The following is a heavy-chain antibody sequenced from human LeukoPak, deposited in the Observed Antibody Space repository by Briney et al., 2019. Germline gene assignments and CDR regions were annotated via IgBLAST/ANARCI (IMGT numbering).Heavy chain of an antibody. CDR1: GYSISSGYY. CDR2: IYHSGST. D-gene: IGHD2-2*01. J-gene: IGHJ6*03. Sequence: SETLSLTCAVSGYSISSGYYWGWIRQPPGKGLEWIGSIYHSGSTYYNPSLKSRVTISADTSKNQFSLKLSSVTAADTAVYYCARLYCSSTSCHPIYYYYYYMDVWGKGTTATVSS. CDR3: ARLYCSSTSCHPIYYYYYYMDV. V-gene: IGHV4-38-2*01.